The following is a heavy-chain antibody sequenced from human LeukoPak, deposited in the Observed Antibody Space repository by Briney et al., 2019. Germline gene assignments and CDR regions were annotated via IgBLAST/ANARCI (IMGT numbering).Heavy chain of an antibody. D-gene: IGHD2-8*01. CDR1: GFTVSSNS. J-gene: IGHJ4*02. CDR3: ARVRCTNGVCYLDY. CDR2: IYSDNT. V-gene: IGHV3-53*01. Sequence: GGSLRLSCTVSGFTVSSNSMSWVRQAPGKGLEWVSFIYSDNTHYADSVKGRFTISRDNAKNSLYLQMNSLRAEDTAVYYCARVRCTNGVCYLDYWGQGTLVTVSS.